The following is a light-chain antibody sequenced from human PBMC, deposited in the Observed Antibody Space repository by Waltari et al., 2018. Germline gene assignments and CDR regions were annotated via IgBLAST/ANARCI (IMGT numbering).Light chain of an antibody. CDR3: SSFTVSTHVI. CDR2: EVN. CDR1: SSDVGAYNY. J-gene: IGLJ2*01. V-gene: IGLV2-8*01. Sequence: QSALTQPPSASGSPGQAIPIPCTGTSSDVGAYNYVSWYQQHPGKGPKLIIYEVNRRPSGVPHRFSGSKSGNTASLTVSGLQAEDEADYYCSSFTVSTHVIFGGGTKLTVL.